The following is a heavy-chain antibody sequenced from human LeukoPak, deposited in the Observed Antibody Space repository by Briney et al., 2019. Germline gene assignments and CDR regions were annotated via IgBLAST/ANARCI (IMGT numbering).Heavy chain of an antibody. D-gene: IGHD2-2*01. Sequence: SVKVSCKASGGTFSSYAISWVRQAPGQGLEWMGGIIPIFGTANYAQKFQGRVTITTDESTSTAYMELSSLRSEDTAVYYCARERGGYCSSTSCCALDYWGQGTLVTVSS. V-gene: IGHV1-69*05. CDR3: ARERGGYCSSTSCCALDY. J-gene: IGHJ4*02. CDR1: GGTFSSYA. CDR2: IIPIFGTA.